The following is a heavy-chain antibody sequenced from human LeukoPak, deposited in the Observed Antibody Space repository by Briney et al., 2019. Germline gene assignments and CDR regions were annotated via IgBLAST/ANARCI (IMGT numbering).Heavy chain of an antibody. CDR2: IYHSGIT. V-gene: IGHV4-30-4*08. Sequence: SETLSLTCTVSGGSISSGDYYWSWIRQPPGKGLEWIGHIYHSGITYYNPSLKSRVTFLVDTSKNQFSLKVNSVTAADTAVYHCARARAYSSSWYCFDYWGQGTLVTVSS. D-gene: IGHD6-13*01. CDR3: ARARAYSSSWYCFDY. J-gene: IGHJ4*02. CDR1: GGSISSGDYY.